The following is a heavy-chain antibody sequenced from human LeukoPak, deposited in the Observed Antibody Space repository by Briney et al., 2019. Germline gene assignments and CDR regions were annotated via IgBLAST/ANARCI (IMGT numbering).Heavy chain of an antibody. CDR1: GLTFDDYG. J-gene: IGHJ6*03. CDR2: INWNGGST. Sequence: GGCLRLSCAASGLTFDDYGMSWVREAPGKGLEWVSGINWNGGSTGYADSVKGRFTISRDNAKNSLYLQMNSLRAEDTALYYCARDRPGVGATSYYYYYMDVWGKGTTVTVSS. CDR3: ARDRPGVGATSYYYYYMDV. D-gene: IGHD1-26*01. V-gene: IGHV3-20*04.